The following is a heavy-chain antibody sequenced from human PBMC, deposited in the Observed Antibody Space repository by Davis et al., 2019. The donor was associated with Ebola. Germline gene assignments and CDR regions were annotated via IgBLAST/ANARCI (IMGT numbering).Heavy chain of an antibody. CDR2: ISAYNGNT. CDR1: GYTFTSYG. V-gene: IGHV1-18*01. J-gene: IGHJ4*02. CDR3: ARGPYYDFWSGYYHFDY. D-gene: IGHD3-3*01. Sequence: ASVKVSCKASGYTFTSYGISWVRQAPGQGLEWMGWISAYNGNTNYAQKLQGRVTMTTDTSTSTAYMELRSLRSDDTAVYYCARGPYYDFWSGYYHFDYWGQGTLVTVSS.